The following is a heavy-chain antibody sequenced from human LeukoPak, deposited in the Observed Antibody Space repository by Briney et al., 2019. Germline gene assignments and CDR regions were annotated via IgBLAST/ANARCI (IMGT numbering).Heavy chain of an antibody. V-gene: IGHV3-48*01. CDR2: ISSSSSTI. CDR3: ARCRYYYYMDV. J-gene: IGHJ6*03. CDR1: GFTFSSYS. Sequence: GGSLRLSCAASGFTFSSYSMNWVRQAPGKGLERVSYISSSSSTIYYADSVKGRFTISRDNAKNSLYLQMNSLRAEDTAVYYCARCRYYYYMDVWGKGTTVTVSS.